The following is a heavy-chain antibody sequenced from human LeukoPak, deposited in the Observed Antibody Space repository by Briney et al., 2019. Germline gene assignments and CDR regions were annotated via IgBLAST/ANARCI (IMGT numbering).Heavy chain of an antibody. J-gene: IGHJ4*02. CDR1: GFTFSSYG. V-gene: IGHV3-30*02. CDR3: AKGGHSSGWYGLVYFDY. Sequence: PGGSLRLSCAASGFTFSSYGMHWVRQAPGKGLEWVAFIRYDGSNKNYADSVKGRFTISRDNSKNTLYLQMNTLRAEDTAVYYCAKGGHSSGWYGLVYFDYWGQGTLVTVSS. D-gene: IGHD6-19*01. CDR2: IRYDGSNK.